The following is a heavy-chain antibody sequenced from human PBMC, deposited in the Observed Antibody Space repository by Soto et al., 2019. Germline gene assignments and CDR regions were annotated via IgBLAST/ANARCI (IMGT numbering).Heavy chain of an antibody. D-gene: IGHD2-15*01. CDR2: ISAYNGNT. CDR3: ARSCSGGSCYYYYGMDV. J-gene: IGHJ6*02. CDR1: GYTFTSYG. Sequence: ASVKVSCKASGYTFTSYGISWVRQAPRQELEWMGWISAYNGNTNYAQKLQGRVTMTTDTSTSTAYMELRSLRSDDTAVYYCARSCSGGSCYYYYGMDVWGQGTTVTVSS. V-gene: IGHV1-18*01.